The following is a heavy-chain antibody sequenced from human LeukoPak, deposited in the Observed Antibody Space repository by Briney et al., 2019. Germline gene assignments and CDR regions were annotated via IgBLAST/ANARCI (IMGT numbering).Heavy chain of an antibody. Sequence: ASVKVSCKASGYTFTSYDINWVRQATGQGLEWMGIINPSGGSTSYAQKFQGRVTMTRDTSTSTVYMELSSLRSEDTAVYYCARDSLVVVAATFWFDPWGQGTLVTVSS. CDR3: ARDSLVVVAATFWFDP. D-gene: IGHD2-15*01. V-gene: IGHV1-46*01. CDR2: INPSGGST. CDR1: GYTFTSYD. J-gene: IGHJ5*02.